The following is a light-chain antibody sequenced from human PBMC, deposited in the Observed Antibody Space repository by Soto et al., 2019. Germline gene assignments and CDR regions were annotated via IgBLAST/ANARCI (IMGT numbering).Light chain of an antibody. CDR1: QGISSY. CDR3: QQSYSSPLT. Sequence: IQMTQSPSSFSASTGDRVTITCRASQGISSYLAWYQRKPGKAPKLLIYAASSLQSGVPSRFSGSGSGTEFTLTISSLQPEDFATYYCQQSYSSPLTFGGGTKVDIK. V-gene: IGKV1-8*01. CDR2: AAS. J-gene: IGKJ4*02.